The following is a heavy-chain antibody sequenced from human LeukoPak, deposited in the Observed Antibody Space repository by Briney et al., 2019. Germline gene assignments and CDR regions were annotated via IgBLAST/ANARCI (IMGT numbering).Heavy chain of an antibody. CDR2: INPKSGGT. CDR1: GYIFTGYY. J-gene: IGHJ5*02. D-gene: IGHD3-16*01. Sequence: ASVKVSCKASGYIFTGYYIHWIRQAPGQGLEWMGRINPKSGGTNYAQKFQGRVTMTRDTSTSTAYMELSRLKFDDTGVYYCASERLGYNWFDPWGQGILVTVSS. CDR3: ASERLGYNWFDP. V-gene: IGHV1-2*05.